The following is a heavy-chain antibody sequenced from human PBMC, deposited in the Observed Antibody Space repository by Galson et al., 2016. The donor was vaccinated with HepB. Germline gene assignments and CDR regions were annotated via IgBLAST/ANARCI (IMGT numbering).Heavy chain of an antibody. Sequence: SETLSLTCSVSGGSISTYYWGWIRQPPGKGLEWIGYIYYSGTTNYNPSLKSRVPISLDTSKNQFSLRLSSVTAAATAVYYCARRGRVVATLKGEKRHYYGLDVWGRGTTVTVSS. CDR1: GGSISTYY. CDR3: ARRGRVVATLKGEKRHYYGLDV. CDR2: IYYSGTT. J-gene: IGHJ6*02. V-gene: IGHV4-59*08. D-gene: IGHD5-12*01.